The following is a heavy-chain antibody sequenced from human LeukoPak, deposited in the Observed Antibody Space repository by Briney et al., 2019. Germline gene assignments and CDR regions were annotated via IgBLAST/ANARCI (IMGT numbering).Heavy chain of an antibody. CDR3: ARAGGATTSFGY. CDR1: GYSISSGYY. Sequence: SENLSLTCSVSGYSISSGYYWGWIRQPPGKGLEWIGSIYHSGSTHNHPSLKSRVTISVDTSKNQFSLKLSSATAADTAVYYCARAGGATTSFGYWGQGTLVTVSS. D-gene: IGHD1-26*01. CDR2: IYHSGST. V-gene: IGHV4-38-2*02. J-gene: IGHJ4*02.